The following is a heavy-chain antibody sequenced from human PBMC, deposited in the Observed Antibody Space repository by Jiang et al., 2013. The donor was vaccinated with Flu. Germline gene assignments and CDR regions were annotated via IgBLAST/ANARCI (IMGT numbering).Heavy chain of an antibody. V-gene: IGHV4-59*08. CDR1: GGSIVDYY. CDR2: IHNSGTT. J-gene: IGHJ6*02. Sequence: SGLVKPSETLSLTCTVSGGSIVDYYWSWIRQPPEKGLEWIGYIHNSGTTNYNPSLKSRVTISIDTSTNQFSLKLISVTAPDTAVYYCARSYCGGDCYSMFGYSYYGMDVWGQGTTVTVSS. CDR3: ARSYCGGDCYSMFGYSYYGMDV. D-gene: IGHD2-21*02.